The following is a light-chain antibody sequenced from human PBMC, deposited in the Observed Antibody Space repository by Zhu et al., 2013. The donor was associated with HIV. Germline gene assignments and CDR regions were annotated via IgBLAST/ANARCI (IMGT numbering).Light chain of an antibody. V-gene: IGLV1-51*01. Sequence: QSVLTQPPSVSAAPGQKVTISCSGTSSNIGTNYVSWYQHLPGTAPKLFIYDNNKRPSGIPDRFSGSKSGTSATLGITGLQTGDEADYYCGTWESLTAAVFGGGTRLTVL. CDR1: SSNIGTNY. CDR2: DNN. CDR3: GTWESLTAAV. J-gene: IGLJ3*02.